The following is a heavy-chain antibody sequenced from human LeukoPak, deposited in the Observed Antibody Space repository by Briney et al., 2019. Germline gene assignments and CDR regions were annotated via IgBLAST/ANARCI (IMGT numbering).Heavy chain of an antibody. CDR3: ARGRWHPSVRVDY. CDR1: GGSISSSSYY. CDR2: IYYSGST. Sequence: SSETLSLTCTVSGGSISSSSYYWGWIRQPPGKGLEWIGSIYYSGSTYYNPSLKSRVTISVDTSKNQFSLKLNSVTAADTAVYYCARGRWHPSVRVDYWGQGTLVTVSS. J-gene: IGHJ4*02. V-gene: IGHV4-39*07. D-gene: IGHD6-13*01.